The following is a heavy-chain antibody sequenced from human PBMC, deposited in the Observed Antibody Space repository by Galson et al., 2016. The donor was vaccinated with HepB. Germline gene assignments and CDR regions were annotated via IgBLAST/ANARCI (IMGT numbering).Heavy chain of an antibody. CDR1: GGSFSGYY. CDR2: ITHSGNT. V-gene: IGHV4-34*01. J-gene: IGHJ5*02. D-gene: IGHD3-10*01. Sequence: SETLSLTCDVSGGSFSGYYWSWIRQPPGKGLEWIGEITHSGNTKYNPSLESRVTTSVDTSKNQFSLKLTSVTAADTAVYYCARGGGGGWLDPWGQGTLVTVSS. CDR3: ARGGGGGWLDP.